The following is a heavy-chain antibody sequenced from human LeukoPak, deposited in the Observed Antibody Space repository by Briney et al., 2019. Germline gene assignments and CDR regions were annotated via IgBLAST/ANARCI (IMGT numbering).Heavy chain of an antibody. D-gene: IGHD2-2*01. CDR2: ISAYNGDT. V-gene: IGHV1-18*01. J-gene: IGHJ3*02. CDR1: GYSFTSFG. CDR3: ARCGASCSWGAFDI. Sequence: ASVKVSCKASGYSFTSFGITWVRQAPGQGLEWMGWISAYNGDTNYAQKVQGRVTMTTDTSTSTAYMGLRSLRSDDTAIYYCARCGASCSWGAFDIWGQGTMVTVSS.